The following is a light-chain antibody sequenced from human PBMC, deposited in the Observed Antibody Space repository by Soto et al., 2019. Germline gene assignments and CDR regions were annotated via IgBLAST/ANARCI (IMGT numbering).Light chain of an antibody. J-gene: IGLJ2*01. Sequence: QSALTQPPSASGSPGQSVTISCTGTSSDVGGYNYVSWYQQHPGKVPKVMIYEVSKRPSGVPDRFSGSKSGNTASLTVSGLRAEDEADYYCCSYAGSNVIFGGGTTLTVL. CDR1: SSDVGGYNY. V-gene: IGLV2-8*01. CDR2: EVS. CDR3: CSYAGSNVI.